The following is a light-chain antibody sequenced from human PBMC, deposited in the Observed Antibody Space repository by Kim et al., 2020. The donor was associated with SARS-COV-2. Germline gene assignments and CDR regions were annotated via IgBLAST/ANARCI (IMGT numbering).Light chain of an antibody. Sequence: ALGQTFGITCQGDSLRSYYASWYQQQPGQAPVLVIYGNNNLPSGIPDRFSGSSSGNTASLTITGAQAEDEADYYCNSRDSSGTHWVFGGGTQLTVL. J-gene: IGLJ3*02. CDR1: SLRSYY. CDR2: GNN. V-gene: IGLV3-19*01. CDR3: NSRDSSGTHWV.